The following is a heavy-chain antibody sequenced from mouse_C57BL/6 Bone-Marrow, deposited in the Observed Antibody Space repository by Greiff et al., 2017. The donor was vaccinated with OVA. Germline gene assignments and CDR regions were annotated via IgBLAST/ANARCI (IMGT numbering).Heavy chain of an antibody. CDR2: INPSNGGT. Sequence: VQLQQPGTELVQPGASVKLSCKASGYTFTSYWMHWVKQRPGQGLEWIGNINPSNGGTNYNEKFKSKATLTVDKSSSTAYMQLSSLTSEDSAVYYCAKPCGNNYAMDYCGQGTSVTVSS. J-gene: IGHJ4*01. D-gene: IGHD2-1*01. CDR3: AKPCGNNYAMDY. V-gene: IGHV1-53*01. CDR1: GYTFTSYW.